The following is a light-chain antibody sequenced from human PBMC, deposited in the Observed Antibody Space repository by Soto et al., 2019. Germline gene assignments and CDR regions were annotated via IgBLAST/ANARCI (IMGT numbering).Light chain of an antibody. V-gene: IGLV1-47*01. J-gene: IGLJ7*01. Sequence: QPVLTQPLSLSGTPGQRVTISCSGSNFNVKNNYVYWYQQFAGTAPKLLIYSNNRRPSGVPDRFSGSKSGSSASLAISGLRPEDEADYYCASWDDSLSETVFGGGTQLTVL. CDR1: NFNVKNNY. CDR2: SNN. CDR3: ASWDDSLSETV.